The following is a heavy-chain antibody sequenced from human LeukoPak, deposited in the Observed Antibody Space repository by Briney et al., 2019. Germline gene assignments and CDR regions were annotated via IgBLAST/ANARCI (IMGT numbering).Heavy chain of an antibody. CDR1: GGSISSSSYY. D-gene: IGHD3-9*01. J-gene: IGHJ3*02. Sequence: SETLSLTCTVSGGSISSSSYYWDWIRQPPGKGLEWIGSIYYTGSTYYNPSLKSRVTISVDTSKNQFSLKLSSVTAADTAVYYCARPKYYDILTGYYIHAFDIWGQGTMVTVSS. V-gene: IGHV4-39*07. CDR3: ARPKYYDILTGYYIHAFDI. CDR2: IYYTGST.